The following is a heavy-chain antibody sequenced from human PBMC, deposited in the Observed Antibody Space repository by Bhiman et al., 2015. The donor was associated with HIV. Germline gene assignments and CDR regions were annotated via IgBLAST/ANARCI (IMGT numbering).Heavy chain of an antibody. D-gene: IGHD6-19*01. CDR2: LSGSGGST. Sequence: EVQLVESGGDLVQPGGSLRLSCAASGFTFFNYAMSWVRQAPGKGLAWVSGLSGSGGSTYYADSVKGRFTISRDNSKNTLYLQMNSLRAEDTAVYYCAQTLHSSGYLGQGTLVTVSS. J-gene: IGHJ4*02. CDR1: GFTFFNYA. CDR3: AQTLHSSGY. V-gene: IGHV3-23*04.